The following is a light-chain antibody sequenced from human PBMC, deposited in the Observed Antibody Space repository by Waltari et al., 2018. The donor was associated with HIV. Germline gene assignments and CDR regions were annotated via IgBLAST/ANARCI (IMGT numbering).Light chain of an antibody. J-gene: IGKJ2*01. V-gene: IGKV1-39*01. CDR3: QQSYNFPFT. CDR2: SAS. Sequence: DIQVTQSPSSLSASFGDSVIITCRANQTINTYLNWYQHQTGKAPKLLIYSASTLQNGVPPRFTGSGSGTDFTLTISSLQPEDFATYYCQQSYNFPFTFGPGTKLEIK. CDR1: QTINTY.